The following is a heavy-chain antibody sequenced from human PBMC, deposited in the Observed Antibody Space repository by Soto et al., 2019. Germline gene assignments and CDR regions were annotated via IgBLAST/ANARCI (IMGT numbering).Heavy chain of an antibody. D-gene: IGHD3-3*01. V-gene: IGHV4-59*01. J-gene: IGHJ5*02. CDR1: GGSISTYY. CDR2: AHYSGTT. Sequence: QVQLQESGPGLVKPSETLSLTCTAFGGSISTYYGPGIGKPPGKGLEWIGYAHYSGTTNYNPSPKSRVTRSVDTSKNQFSLKLRSVTAADTAVYYCARGKIIGPWGQGTLVTVSS. CDR3: ARGKIIGP.